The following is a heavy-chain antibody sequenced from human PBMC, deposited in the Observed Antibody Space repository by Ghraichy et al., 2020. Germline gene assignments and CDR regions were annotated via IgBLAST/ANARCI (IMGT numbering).Heavy chain of an antibody. CDR2: IKEDGSEK. CDR1: GFNFRSYW. J-gene: IGHJ6*02. CDR3: AKDRGGRGGMDV. D-gene: IGHD3-16*01. V-gene: IGHV3-7*01. Sequence: GESLNISCAASGFNFRSYWMSWVRQAPGKGLEWVAYIKEDGSEKLYVDSVKGRFTISRDNAKNSLYLEMNSLRVEDTAVYFCAKDRGGRGGMDVWGQGTTVTVSS.